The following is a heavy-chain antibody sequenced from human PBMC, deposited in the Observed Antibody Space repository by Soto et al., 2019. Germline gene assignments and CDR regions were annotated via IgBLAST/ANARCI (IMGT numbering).Heavy chain of an antibody. CDR3: ARSYCSSTSCYGNWFDP. J-gene: IGHJ5*02. CDR1: GGTFSSYT. V-gene: IGHV1-69*02. D-gene: IGHD2-2*01. CDR2: IIPILGIA. Sequence: QVQLVQSGAEVKKPGSSVKVSCKASGGTFSSYTISWVRQAPGQGLEWMGRIIPILGIANYAQKFQGRVTITEDKSTSTAYMELSSLRSEDTAVYYCARSYCSSTSCYGNWFDPWGQGTLVTVSS.